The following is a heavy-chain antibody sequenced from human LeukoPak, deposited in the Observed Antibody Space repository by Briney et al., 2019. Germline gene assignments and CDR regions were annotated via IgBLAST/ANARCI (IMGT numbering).Heavy chain of an antibody. Sequence: PGGSLRLSCAASGFTFSSYAMHWVRQAPGKGLEWVANIKEDGRQKYYVGSVKGRFTISRDNAKNSLYLQMNSLRAEDTALYYCARDRWGYSYGGDWGQGTLVTVSS. J-gene: IGHJ4*02. CDR1: GFTFSSYA. CDR2: IKEDGRQK. V-gene: IGHV3-7*01. D-gene: IGHD5-18*01. CDR3: ARDRWGYSYGGD.